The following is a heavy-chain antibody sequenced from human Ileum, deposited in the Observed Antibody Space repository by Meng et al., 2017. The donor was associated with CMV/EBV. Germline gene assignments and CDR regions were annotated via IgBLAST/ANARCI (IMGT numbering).Heavy chain of an antibody. V-gene: IGHV4-39*07. J-gene: IGHJ4*02. CDR2: ITYSGTT. CDR3: VRASITMIDY. Sequence: HLQLQVSGPGLVKPSEPLSLTCTDSGDYIISGDYFWGWIRQPAQGLEWVASITYSGTTYYNPSLKSRVNMSVETSKNQFSLKLNSVTAADTAVYYCVRASITMIDYWGQGTLVTVSS. D-gene: IGHD3-22*01. CDR1: GDYIISGDYF.